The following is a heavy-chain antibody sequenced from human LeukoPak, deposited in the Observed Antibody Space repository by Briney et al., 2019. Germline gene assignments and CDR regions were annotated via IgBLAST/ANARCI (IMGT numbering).Heavy chain of an antibody. D-gene: IGHD1-20*01. CDR1: GFTFTSSA. CDR3: AAVVGDKKYNWNDRWDLDY. V-gene: IGHV1-58*01. CDR2: IVVGSGNT. J-gene: IGHJ4*02. Sequence: GASVEVSCKASGFTFTSSAVQWVRQARGQRLEWIGWIVVGSGNTNYAQKFQERVTITRDMSTSTAYMELSSLRSEDTAVYYCAAVVGDKKYNWNDRWDLDYWGQGTLVTVSS.